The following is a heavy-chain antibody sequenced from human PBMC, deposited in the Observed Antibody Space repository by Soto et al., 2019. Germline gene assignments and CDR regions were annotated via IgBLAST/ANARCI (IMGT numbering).Heavy chain of an antibody. CDR2: VYHSGST. J-gene: IGHJ4*02. Sequence: SETLSLTCAVSGASISTNNWWSWVRQPPGKGLEWIGEVYHSGSTNCNPSLKSRVTISIDKSKNQFSLRLTSMTAADTAVYYCAVPGAGDFDYWSQGTLVTVS. CDR1: GASISTNNW. V-gene: IGHV4-4*02. CDR3: AVPGAGDFDY. D-gene: IGHD6-13*01.